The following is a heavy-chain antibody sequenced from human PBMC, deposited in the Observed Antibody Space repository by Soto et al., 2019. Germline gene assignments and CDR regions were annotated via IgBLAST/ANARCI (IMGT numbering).Heavy chain of an antibody. Sequence: GGSLRLSCAASGVTFSSYSMNWVRQAPGKGLEWVLSISSSSSYIYYADSVKGRFTISRDNAKNSLYLQMNSLRAEDTAVYYCARDLSSRGYSSSWYGKDFYYFDYWGQGTLVTVSS. CDR1: GVTFSSYS. CDR2: ISSSSSYI. CDR3: ARDLSSRGYSSSWYGKDFYYFDY. J-gene: IGHJ4*02. V-gene: IGHV3-21*01. D-gene: IGHD6-13*01.